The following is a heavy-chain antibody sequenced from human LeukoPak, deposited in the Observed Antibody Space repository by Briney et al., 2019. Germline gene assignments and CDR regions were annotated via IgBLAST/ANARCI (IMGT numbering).Heavy chain of an antibody. V-gene: IGHV4-34*01. D-gene: IGHD3-3*01. CDR2: INHSGST. J-gene: IGHJ4*02. CDR3: ARGALRILEWDPSYYFDY. Sequence: SETLSVTCAVYGGSFSGYYWSWIRQPPGKGLEWIGKINHSGSTNYNPSLKSRVTISVDTSKNQFSLKLSSVTAADTAVYYCARGALRILEWDPSYYFDYWGQGTLVTVSS. CDR1: GGSFSGYY.